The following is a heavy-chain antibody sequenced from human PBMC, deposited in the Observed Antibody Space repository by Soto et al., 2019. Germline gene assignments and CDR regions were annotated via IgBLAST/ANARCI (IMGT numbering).Heavy chain of an antibody. V-gene: IGHV1-2*02. D-gene: IGHD4-17*01. Sequence: QVQLVQSGAEVREPGASVKVSCKASGYTFTAYYIQWVRQAPGQGLEWMAWINSNNGDTKSAQKFQGRVTMTRDTSVRTLYMELSTLTYDDTAVYYCARGIGYGGNYWGQGTLVTVSS. CDR1: GYTFTAYY. CDR2: INSNNGDT. J-gene: IGHJ4*02. CDR3: ARGIGYGGNY.